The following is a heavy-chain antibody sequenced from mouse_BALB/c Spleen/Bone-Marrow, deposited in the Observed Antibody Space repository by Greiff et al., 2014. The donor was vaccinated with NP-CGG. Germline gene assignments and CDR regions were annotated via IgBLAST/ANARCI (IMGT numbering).Heavy chain of an antibody. CDR2: IYPGDGDT. Sequence: QVQLQQSGAELARPGASVKLSCKASGYTFTSYWMQWVKQRPGQGLEWIGAIYPGDGDTRYTQKFKGKATLTADKSSSTAYMQLSSSASEDSAVYYCARGDYDYDDWFAYWGQGTLVTVSA. J-gene: IGHJ3*01. V-gene: IGHV1-87*01. CDR1: GYTFTSYW. CDR3: ARGDYDYDDWFAY. D-gene: IGHD2-4*01.